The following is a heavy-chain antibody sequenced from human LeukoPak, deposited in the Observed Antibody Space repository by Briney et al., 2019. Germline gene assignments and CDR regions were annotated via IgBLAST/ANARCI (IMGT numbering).Heavy chain of an antibody. CDR2: INHSGST. J-gene: IGHJ4*02. V-gene: IGHV4-34*01. Sequence: SETLSLTCAVYGGSFSGYYWSWIRQPPGKGLEWIGEINHSGSTNYNPSLKSRVTISVNTSKNQFSLKLSSVTAADTAVYYCARGGPYTFEEHPPTPIDYWGQGTLVTVSS. CDR1: GGSFSGYY. CDR3: ARGGPYTFEEHPPTPIDY. D-gene: IGHD1-26*01.